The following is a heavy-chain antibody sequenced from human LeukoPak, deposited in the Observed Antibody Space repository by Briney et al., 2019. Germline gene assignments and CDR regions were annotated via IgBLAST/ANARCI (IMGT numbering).Heavy chain of an antibody. CDR1: GGSISSYY. D-gene: IGHD6-6*01. J-gene: IGHJ4*02. V-gene: IGHV4-59*08. CDR3: ARRSRQLEDYFDY. CDR2: IYYSGST. Sequence: SETLSLTCTGSGGSISSYYWSWIRQPPGQGLEGMGYIYYSGSTNYNPFLKSRVTITVNTSKNKFLMKLSSVTAADTAVYYCARRSRQLEDYFDYWGQGTLVTVSS.